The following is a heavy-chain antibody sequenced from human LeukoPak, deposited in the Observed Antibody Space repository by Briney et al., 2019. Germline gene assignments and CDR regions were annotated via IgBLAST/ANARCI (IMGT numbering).Heavy chain of an antibody. V-gene: IGHV3-33*01. CDR2: IWYDGSNK. J-gene: IGHJ4*02. Sequence: GGSLRLSCAASGFTFSSYGMHWVRQAPGKGLEWVAVIWYDGSNKYYADSVKGRFTISRDNSKNTLYLQMNSLRAEDTAVYYCARDQSYYDILTGYYSPLGYWGQGTLVTVSS. CDR3: ARDQSYYDILTGYYSPLGY. D-gene: IGHD3-9*01. CDR1: GFTFSSYG.